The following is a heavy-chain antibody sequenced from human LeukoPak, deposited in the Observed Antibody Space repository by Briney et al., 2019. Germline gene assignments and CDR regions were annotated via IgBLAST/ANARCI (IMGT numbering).Heavy chain of an antibody. Sequence: GRSLRLSCAASGFTFSSYAMHWVRQAPGKGLEWVAVISHDGHNIYYADSVKDRFTISRDNAKNSLYLQMNSLRAEDTAVYYCARVGGNIVTTTEGYFDYWGQGTLVTVSS. J-gene: IGHJ4*02. V-gene: IGHV3-30*04. CDR1: GFTFSSYA. CDR3: ARVGGNIVTTTEGYFDY. CDR2: ISHDGHNI. D-gene: IGHD5-12*01.